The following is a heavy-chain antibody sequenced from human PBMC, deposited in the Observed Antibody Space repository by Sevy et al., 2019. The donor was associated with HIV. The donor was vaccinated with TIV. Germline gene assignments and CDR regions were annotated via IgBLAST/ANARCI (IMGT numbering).Heavy chain of an antibody. CDR2: VSSRSTFT. V-gene: IGHV3-21*01. Sequence: GGFLRLSCAASGFTFSDYSMNWVRQAPGKGLEWVSSVSSRSTFTYYADSLKGRFTIYRDNARNSLYLQMNSLSVEDTAVYYFAREGGSRPFDPWGQGTLVTVSS. CDR3: AREGGSRPFDP. J-gene: IGHJ5*02. D-gene: IGHD2-15*01. CDR1: GFTFSDYS.